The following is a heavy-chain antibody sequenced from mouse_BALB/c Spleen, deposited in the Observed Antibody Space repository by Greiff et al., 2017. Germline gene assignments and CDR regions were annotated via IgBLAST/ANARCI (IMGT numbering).Heavy chain of an antibody. J-gene: IGHJ2*01. Sequence: QVQLQQSGAELMKPGASVKISCKATGYTFSSYWIEWVKQRPGHGLEWIGEILPGSGSTNYNEKFKGKATFTADTSSNTAYMQLSSLTSEDSAVYYCARGDWDGYYFDYWGQGTTLTVSS. CDR2: ILPGSGST. CDR1: GYTFSSYW. CDR3: ARGDWDGYYFDY. V-gene: IGHV1-9*01. D-gene: IGHD4-1*01.